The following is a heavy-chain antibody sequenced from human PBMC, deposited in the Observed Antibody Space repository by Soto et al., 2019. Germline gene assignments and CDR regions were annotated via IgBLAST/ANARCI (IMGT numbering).Heavy chain of an antibody. CDR1: GVSITIPNW. CDR2: IDHSGTT. Sequence: SETLSLTCAVSGVSITIPNWWAWVRQAPGKGLEWIGEIDHSGTTNYNPSLNSRVTISLDRSKNQFSLRLTSVAAADTAVYFCARGKFYAFDIWGQGTMVT. CDR3: ARGKFYAFDI. J-gene: IGHJ3*02. V-gene: IGHV4-4*02.